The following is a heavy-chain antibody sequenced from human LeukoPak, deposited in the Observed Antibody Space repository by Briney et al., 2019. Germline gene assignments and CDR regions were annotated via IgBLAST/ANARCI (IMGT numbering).Heavy chain of an antibody. CDR3: ARGRIGATSFDY. CDR2: IKQDGSEK. Sequence: GGSLRLSCEASGFTFSRYWMSWVRQAPGKGLEWVANIKQDGSEKYFVDSVKGRFTISRDNAKNSLYLQMNSLRAEDTAVYYCARGRIGATSFDYWGQGTLVTVSS. CDR1: GFTFSRYW. V-gene: IGHV3-7*03. D-gene: IGHD3-16*01. J-gene: IGHJ4*02.